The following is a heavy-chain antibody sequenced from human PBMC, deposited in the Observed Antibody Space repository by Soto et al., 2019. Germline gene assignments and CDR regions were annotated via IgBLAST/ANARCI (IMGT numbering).Heavy chain of an antibody. CDR3: AAPISSHYGGNDLDI. CDR2: IVVGSGNT. CDR1: GFNFTGSA. D-gene: IGHD4-17*01. J-gene: IGHJ3*02. Sequence: ASVKGACKASGFNFTGSAVQWVRQARGQRLEWIGWIVVGSGNTNYAQKFQERVTITRDMSTSTAYMELSSLRSEDTAVYYCAAPISSHYGGNDLDIWGQGSMDTVS. V-gene: IGHV1-58*01.